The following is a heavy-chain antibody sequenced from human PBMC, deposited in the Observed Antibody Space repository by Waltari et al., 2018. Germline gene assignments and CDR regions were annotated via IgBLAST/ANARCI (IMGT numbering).Heavy chain of an antibody. CDR2: IYHSGST. CDR3: AGLAGDRDRRDAFDI. D-gene: IGHD3-16*01. J-gene: IGHJ3*02. CDR1: GYSISSGYY. Sequence: QVQLQESGPGLVKPSETLSLTCAVSGYSISSGYYWGWIRQPPGKGLEWIGSIYHSGSTYYNPSLKSRVTISVDTSKNQFSLKLSSVTAADTAVYYCAGLAGDRDRRDAFDIWGQGTMVTVSS. V-gene: IGHV4-38-2*01.